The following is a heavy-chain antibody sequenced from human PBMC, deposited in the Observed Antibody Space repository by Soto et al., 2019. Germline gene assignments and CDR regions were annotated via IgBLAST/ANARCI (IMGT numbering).Heavy chain of an antibody. V-gene: IGHV4-31*03. J-gene: IGHJ6*02. CDR2: INYSGTT. CDR1: CGSFSSDSFI. Sequence: SETLSLTCSVSCGSFSSDSFIWSWVRQFPGKGLEWIGYINYSGTTYYNPSLRSRITMSVDTSKNQFSLNLSSVTAADTAVYYCARDHKWDGMDVWGQGTTVTVSS. D-gene: IGHD1-26*01. CDR3: ARDHKWDGMDV.